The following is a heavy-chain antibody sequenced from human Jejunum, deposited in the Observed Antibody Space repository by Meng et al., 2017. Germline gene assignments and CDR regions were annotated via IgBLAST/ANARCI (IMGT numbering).Heavy chain of an antibody. Sequence: GGSLRLSCTGSGFTFDGYAMIWVRQPPGKGLEWVSFTTTFGDTTYYADSVKGRFTVSRDNSRNTLYVQMNSLRVEDTAVYYCATNTLHYDSSGYYYDGNDYWGQGTLVTVSS. CDR3: ATNTLHYDSSGYYYDGNDY. CDR1: GFTFDGYA. CDR2: TTTFGDTT. V-gene: IGHV3-23*01. J-gene: IGHJ4*02. D-gene: IGHD3-22*01.